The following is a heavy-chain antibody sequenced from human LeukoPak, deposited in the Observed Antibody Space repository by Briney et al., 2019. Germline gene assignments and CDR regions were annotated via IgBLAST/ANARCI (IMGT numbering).Heavy chain of an antibody. V-gene: IGHV3-7*03. CDR3: ARDSSDNAFDY. CDR1: GFLFSNSW. J-gene: IGHJ4*02. D-gene: IGHD2-2*01. CDR2: INQDGAAK. Sequence: GGSLRLSCADSGFLFSNSWMAGVRQAPGRGLEWLATINQDGAAKTCVDSVKGRFTISRDNAKNSLYLQMNSLRAEDTAMYYCARDSSDNAFDYCGERTPLTVSS.